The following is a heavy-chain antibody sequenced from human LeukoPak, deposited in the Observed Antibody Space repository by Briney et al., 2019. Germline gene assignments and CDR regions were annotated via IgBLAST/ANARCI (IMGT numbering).Heavy chain of an antibody. J-gene: IGHJ4*02. CDR2: ISYDGSNK. D-gene: IGHD2/OR15-2a*01. CDR3: AKAAPDTTYFDY. CDR1: GFTFSSYG. V-gene: IGHV3-30*18. Sequence: GGSLRLSCAASGFTFSSYGMHWVRQAPGKGLEWVAVISYDGSNKYYADSVKGRFTISRDNSKNTLYLQMNSLRAVDTAVYYCAKAAPDTTYFDYWGQGTLVTVSS.